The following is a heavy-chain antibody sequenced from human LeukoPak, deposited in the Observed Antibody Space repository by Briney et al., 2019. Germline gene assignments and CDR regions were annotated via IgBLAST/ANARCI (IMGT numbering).Heavy chain of an antibody. V-gene: IGHV4-61*01. CDR1: GGSVSSGSYY. CDR2: IYYSGST. D-gene: IGHD3-22*01. J-gene: IGHJ4*02. CDR3: ARDQGYYSDYSGPFDY. Sequence: PAETLSLTCTVSGGSVSSGSYYRNWIRPPPGKGLEWIGYIYYSGSTNYSPSLESRVTISVDMTMNQFSLKLSSVTAADTAVYYCARDQGYYSDYSGPFDYWGQGALVTVSS.